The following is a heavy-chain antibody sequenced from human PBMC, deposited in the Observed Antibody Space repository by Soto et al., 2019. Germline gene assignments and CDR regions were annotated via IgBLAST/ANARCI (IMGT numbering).Heavy chain of an antibody. J-gene: IGHJ4*02. CDR2: INHSGST. CDR3: ARVTGLHLGELSQPPYYFDY. CDR1: GGSFSGYY. V-gene: IGHV4-34*01. D-gene: IGHD3-16*02. Sequence: SETLSLTCAVYGGSFSGYYWSWIRQPPGKGLEWIGEINHSGSTDYNPSLKSRVTISVDTSKNQFSLKLSSVTAADTAVYYCARVTGLHLGELSQPPYYFDYWGQGTLVNVSS.